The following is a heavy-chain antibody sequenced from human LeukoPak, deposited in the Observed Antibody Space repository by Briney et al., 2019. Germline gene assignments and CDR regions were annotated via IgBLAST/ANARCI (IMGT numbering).Heavy chain of an antibody. CDR3: AKSIFAVVVITTLDY. CDR2: ISGSGGST. Sequence: GGSLRLSCAASGFTFSRYSMNWVRQAPGKGLEWVSAISGSGGSTYYADSVKGRFTISRDNSKNTLYLQMNSLRAEDTAVYYCAKSIFAVVVITTLDYWGQGTLVTVSS. J-gene: IGHJ4*02. CDR1: GFTFSRYS. D-gene: IGHD3-22*01. V-gene: IGHV3-23*01.